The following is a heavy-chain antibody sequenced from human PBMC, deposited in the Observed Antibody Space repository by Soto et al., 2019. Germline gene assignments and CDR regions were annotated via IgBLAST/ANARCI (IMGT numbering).Heavy chain of an antibody. V-gene: IGHV3-11*01. Sequence: QVQLVVSGGGLVKPGGSLRISCAASEFTFSDYYISWIRQAPGKGLEWVSYISSSGSIIYYADSVKGRFTISRDNAKNSLYLQMNSLRAEDTAVYYCALAGYDSNYYAVTPLSAGHFWGQGTLVTVSS. CDR3: ALAGYDSNYYAVTPLSAGHF. CDR2: ISSSGSII. J-gene: IGHJ4*02. CDR1: EFTFSDYY. D-gene: IGHD4-4*01.